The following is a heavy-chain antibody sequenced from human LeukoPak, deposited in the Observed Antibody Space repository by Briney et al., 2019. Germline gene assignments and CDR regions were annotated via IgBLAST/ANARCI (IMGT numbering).Heavy chain of an antibody. D-gene: IGHD3-10*01. CDR2: ISGGST. Sequence: GGSLRLSCAASGFTVSSNEMSWVRQAPGKGLEWVSSISGGSTYYADSRKGRFTISRDNSKNTLYLQMNSLRAEDTAVYYCASYGTPIHWGQGTLVTVSS. J-gene: IGHJ4*02. V-gene: IGHV3-38-3*01. CDR3: ASYGTPIH. CDR1: GFTVSSNE.